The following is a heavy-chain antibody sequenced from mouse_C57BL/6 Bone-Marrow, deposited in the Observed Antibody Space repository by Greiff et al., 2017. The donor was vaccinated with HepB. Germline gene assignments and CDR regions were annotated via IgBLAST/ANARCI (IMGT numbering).Heavy chain of an antibody. V-gene: IGHV1-55*01. CDR1: GYTFTSYW. CDR3: ARPSYLYSNDPSYWYFDV. J-gene: IGHJ1*03. Sequence: QVQLKQPGAELVKPGASVKMSCKASGYTFTSYWITWVKQRPGQGLEWIGDIYPGSGSTNYNEKFKSKATLTVDTSSSTAYMQLSSLTSEDSAVYYCARPSYLYSNDPSYWYFDVWGTGTTVTVSS. D-gene: IGHD2-12*01. CDR2: IYPGSGST.